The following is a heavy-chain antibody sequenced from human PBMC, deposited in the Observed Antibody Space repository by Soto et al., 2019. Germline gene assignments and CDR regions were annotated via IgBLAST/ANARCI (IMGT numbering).Heavy chain of an antibody. D-gene: IGHD5-12*01. J-gene: IGHJ4*02. CDR3: ARAPLTSGYNTEDY. CDR1: GYTFTSYD. V-gene: IGHV1-8*01. Sequence: QVQLVQSGAEVKKPGASVKVSCKASGYTFTSYDINWVRQATGQGLEWMGWMNPNSGNTGYAQKFQGRVTMTRNTSISTAYMELSSLRSDDTAVYYCARAPLTSGYNTEDYWGQGTLVTVSS. CDR2: MNPNSGNT.